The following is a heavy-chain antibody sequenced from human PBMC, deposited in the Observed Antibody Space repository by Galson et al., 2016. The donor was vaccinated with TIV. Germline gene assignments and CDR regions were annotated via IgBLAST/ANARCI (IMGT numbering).Heavy chain of an antibody. CDR1: GFTVSNNY. CDR3: ARGGRYYPLYFDY. V-gene: IGHV3-53*01. CDR2: IYSTGRT. J-gene: IGHJ4*02. Sequence: SLRLSCAASGFTVSNNYMSWVRQAPGKGLEWVSIIYSTGRTHYADSVKGRFTISRDNSKNTLFLQMNSLRAEDTAVYFCARGGRYYPLYFDYWGQGKLVTVSS. D-gene: IGHD3-10*01.